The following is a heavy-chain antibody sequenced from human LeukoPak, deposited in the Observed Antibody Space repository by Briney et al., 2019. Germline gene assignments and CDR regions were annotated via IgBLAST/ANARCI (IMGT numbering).Heavy chain of an antibody. CDR3: ARGAPYGSGSPLYYYYYYMDV. D-gene: IGHD3-10*01. V-gene: IGHV4-38-2*01. Sequence: SETLSLTCAVSGYSISSGYYWGWIRQPPRKGLEWIGSIYHSGSTYYNPSLKSRVTISVDTATNQFSLKLSSVTAADTAVYYCARGAPYGSGSPLYYYYYYMDVWGKGTTVTVSS. CDR2: IYHSGST. CDR1: GYSISSGYY. J-gene: IGHJ6*03.